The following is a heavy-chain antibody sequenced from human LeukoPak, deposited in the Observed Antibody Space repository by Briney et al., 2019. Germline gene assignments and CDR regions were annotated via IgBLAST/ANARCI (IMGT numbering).Heavy chain of an antibody. D-gene: IGHD3-22*01. Sequence: GASVKVSCKASGYTFTSYYMHWVRQAPGQGFEWVGIINPSGDPTTYAQKFQGRVTMTSDMSTSTVYMELSSLRSEDTAVYYCARSSGYYSSLFYMHVWGKGTTVTVSS. CDR1: GYTFTSYY. CDR3: ARSSGYYSSLFYMHV. J-gene: IGHJ6*03. CDR2: INPSGDPT. V-gene: IGHV1-46*01.